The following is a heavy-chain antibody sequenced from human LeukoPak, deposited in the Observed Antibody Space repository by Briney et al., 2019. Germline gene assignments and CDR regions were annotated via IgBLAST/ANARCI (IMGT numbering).Heavy chain of an antibody. D-gene: IGHD1-26*01. Sequence: GESLKISCKDSGYSFNIYWIGWVRQMPGKGLEWMGIIYPGDSDTRYSPSFQGQVTISADKSISTAYLQWSSLKASDTAMYYCARFEVRSRWELLDYWGQGTLVTVSS. J-gene: IGHJ4*02. V-gene: IGHV5-51*01. CDR1: GYSFNIYW. CDR2: IYPGDSDT. CDR3: ARFEVRSRWELLDY.